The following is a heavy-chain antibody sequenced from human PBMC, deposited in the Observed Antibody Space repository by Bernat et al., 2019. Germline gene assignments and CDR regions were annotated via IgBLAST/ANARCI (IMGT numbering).Heavy chain of an antibody. CDR2: IKSDGSST. J-gene: IGHJ3*02. D-gene: IGHD4-17*01. CDR1: GFTFSSYL. Sequence: EVQLVESGGGLVQPGGSQRLSCAASGFTFSSYLMHWVRQAPGKGLLWVSRIKSDGSSTSYADSVKGRFTISRDNAKNTLYLQMNSLRVEDTAVYYCARGVYGAFEIWGQGTMVTVSS. V-gene: IGHV3-74*01. CDR3: ARGVYGAFEI.